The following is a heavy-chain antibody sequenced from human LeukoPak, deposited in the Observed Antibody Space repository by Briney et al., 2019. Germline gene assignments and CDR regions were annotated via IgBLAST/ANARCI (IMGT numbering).Heavy chain of an antibody. Sequence: SVKVSCKASGGTFSSYTISWVRQAPGQGLEWMGRIIPILGIANYAQKFQGRVTITADKSTSTAYMELSSLSSEDTAVYYCARGIPYYYDSSGYPNYPYYFDYWGQGTLVTVSS. CDR3: ARGIPYYYDSSGYPNYPYYFDY. CDR1: GGTFSSYT. V-gene: IGHV1-69*02. J-gene: IGHJ4*02. D-gene: IGHD3-22*01. CDR2: IIPILGIA.